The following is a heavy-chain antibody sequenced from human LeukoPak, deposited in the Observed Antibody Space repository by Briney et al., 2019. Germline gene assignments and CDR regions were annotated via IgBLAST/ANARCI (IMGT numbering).Heavy chain of an antibody. CDR2: INPNSGGT. J-gene: IGHJ5*02. CDR1: GYTFTGYY. Sequence: ASVTVSCKASGYTFTGYYMHWVRQAPGQGLEGMGWINPNSGGTNYAQKFQGRVTMTRDTSTSTAYMELSRLRSDDTAVYYCARGASGVYTVTTSWFDPWGQGTLVTVSS. CDR3: ARGASGVYTVTTSWFDP. D-gene: IGHD4-17*01. V-gene: IGHV1-2*02.